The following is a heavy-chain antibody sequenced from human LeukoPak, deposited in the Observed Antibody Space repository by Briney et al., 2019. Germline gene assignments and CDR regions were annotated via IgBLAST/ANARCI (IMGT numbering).Heavy chain of an antibody. Sequence: PGGSLRLSCAASGFTFSSYWMSWVRQAPGKGLEWVANIKQGGSEKYYVDSVKGRFTISRDNAKNSLYLQMNSLRAEDTAVYYCARGGTTYSSGWYYLDYWGQGTLVTVSS. V-gene: IGHV3-7*01. CDR3: ARGGTTYSSGWYYLDY. D-gene: IGHD6-19*01. CDR1: GFTFSSYW. J-gene: IGHJ4*02. CDR2: IKQGGSEK.